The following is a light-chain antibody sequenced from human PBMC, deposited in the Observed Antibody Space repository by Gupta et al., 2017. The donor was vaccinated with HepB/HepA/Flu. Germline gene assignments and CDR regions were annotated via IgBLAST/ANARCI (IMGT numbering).Light chain of an antibody. Sequence: EIVMTQSPATLSVSPGERATLSCRASQSISSSLAWYQQKPGQAPRLLIYGASTRATGIPTRFSGSGSGTEFTLTISSLQSEDFAIYYCQEYKDSPLTFGGGTKVEIK. J-gene: IGKJ4*01. CDR2: GAS. CDR3: QEYKDSPLT. CDR1: QSISSS. V-gene: IGKV3-15*01.